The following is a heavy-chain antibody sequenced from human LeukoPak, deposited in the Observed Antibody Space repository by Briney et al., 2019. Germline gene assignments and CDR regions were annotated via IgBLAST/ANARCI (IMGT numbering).Heavy chain of an antibody. CDR2: ISYDGSNK. V-gene: IGHV3-30*18. CDR3: AKDEETWGYTISGY. J-gene: IGHJ4*02. D-gene: IGHD3-16*01. Sequence: GGSLRLSCAASGFTFSRYGMHWVRQAPGKGLEWVSVISYDGSNKYYADSVKGRFTISRDNSKKTLYLQMNSLRAEDTAVYYCAKDEETWGYTISGYWGQGTLVTVSS. CDR1: GFTFSRYG.